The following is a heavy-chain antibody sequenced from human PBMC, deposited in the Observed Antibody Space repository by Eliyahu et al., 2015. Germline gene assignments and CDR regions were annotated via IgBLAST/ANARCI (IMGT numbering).Heavy chain of an antibody. J-gene: IGHJ4*02. CDR1: GFTFSDYY. Sequence: QVQLVESGGGLVEPGGSLRLSCAASGFTFSDYYMTWIRQAPGTGLDWVSYISSSGSTISYADSVKGRFTISRDNAKNSLYLQMNSLRAEDTAVYFCARARIAAGVDYWGQGTLVTVSS. CDR2: ISSSGSTI. V-gene: IGHV3-11*01. CDR3: ARARIAAGVDY. D-gene: IGHD6-13*01.